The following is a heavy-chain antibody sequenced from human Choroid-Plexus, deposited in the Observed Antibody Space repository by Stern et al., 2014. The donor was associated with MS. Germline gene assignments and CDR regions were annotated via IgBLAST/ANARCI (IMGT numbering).Heavy chain of an antibody. D-gene: IGHD2/OR15-2a*01. CDR1: GFTFGSCA. CDR2: ASYDGSNK. CDR3: AKDRQYLTYFFDH. V-gene: IGHV3-30*18. Sequence: QVQLVQSGGGVVQPGRPLRLSCVASGFTFGSCAMHWVRQAPAKGLEWVAGASYDGSNKYYADSVKGRFTISRDNSQNTLYMQMSSLRPEDTAVYYCAKDRQYLTYFFDHWGQGSLVTVSS. J-gene: IGHJ5*02.